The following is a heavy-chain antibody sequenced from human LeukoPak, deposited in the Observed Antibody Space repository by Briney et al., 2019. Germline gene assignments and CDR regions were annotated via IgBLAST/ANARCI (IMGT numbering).Heavy chain of an antibody. V-gene: IGHV3-9*01. CDR1: GFTFDDYA. J-gene: IGHJ4*02. Sequence: PGRSLRLSCAASGFTFDDYAMHWVRQAPGKGLEWVSGISWNSGSIGYADSVKGRFTISRDNAKNSLYLQMNSLRAEDTALYYCAKDYSSGWYGAFDYWGQGTLVTASS. CDR3: AKDYSSGWYGAFDY. D-gene: IGHD6-19*01. CDR2: ISWNSGSI.